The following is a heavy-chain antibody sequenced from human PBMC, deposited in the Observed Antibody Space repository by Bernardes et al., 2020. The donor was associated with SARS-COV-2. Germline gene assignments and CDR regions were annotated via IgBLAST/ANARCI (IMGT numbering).Heavy chain of an antibody. CDR1: GFTFSSYP. J-gene: IGHJ5*02. D-gene: IGHD3-22*01. V-gene: IGHV3-23*01. Sequence: GGSLRLSCAASGFTFSSYPMCWVRQAPGKGLEWVSTINTSGSSTYYADSVKGRFTISRDSSESTLFLQMNSLRAEDTAVYYCAKGTTMIGTWGQGTLVTVSS. CDR3: AKGTTMIGT. CDR2: INTSGSST.